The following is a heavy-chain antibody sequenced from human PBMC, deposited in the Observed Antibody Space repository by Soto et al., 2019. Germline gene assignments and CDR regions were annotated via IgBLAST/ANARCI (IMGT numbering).Heavy chain of an antibody. CDR2: VSGGGDST. Sequence: EVQLLESGGGLVQPGGSLRLSCAASGFTFNNYATTWVRQAPGEGLEWVSAVSGGGDSTSYADSVTGRFTVSIDGTNNPLYLHACRVTAEDTRLYYSAQGCGGWGSLTTRVAFWGEGTLVTVSS. CDR1: GFTFNNYA. V-gene: IGHV3-23*01. CDR3: AQGCGGWGSLTTRVAF. D-gene: IGHD3-16*01. J-gene: IGHJ4*02.